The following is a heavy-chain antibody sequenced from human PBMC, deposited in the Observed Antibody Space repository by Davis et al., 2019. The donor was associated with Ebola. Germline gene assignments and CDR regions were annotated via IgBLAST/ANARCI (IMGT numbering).Heavy chain of an antibody. D-gene: IGHD6-13*01. V-gene: IGHV3-30-3*01. J-gene: IGHJ6*02. CDR3: ARDLSTYSSSWWGQEGYYYYYGMDV. Sequence: GESLKISCAASGFTFSSYVMHWVRQAPGEGLEWVAVISYDGSNKYYADSVKGRFTISRDNSKNTLYLQMNSLRAEDTAVYYCARDLSTYSSSWWGQEGYYYYYGMDVWGQGTTVTVSS. CDR2: ISYDGSNK. CDR1: GFTFSSYV.